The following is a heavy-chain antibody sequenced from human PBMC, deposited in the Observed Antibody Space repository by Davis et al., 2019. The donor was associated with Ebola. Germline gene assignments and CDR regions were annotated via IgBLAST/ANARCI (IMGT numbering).Heavy chain of an antibody. CDR1: GFTFSSYS. Sequence: GESLKISCAASGFTFSSYSMNWVRQAPGKGLEWVSSISSSSSYIYYADSVKGRFTISRDNAKNSLYLQMNSLRAEDTAVYYCARVSSYYGMDVWGQGTTVTVSS. CDR3: ARVSSYYGMDV. J-gene: IGHJ6*02. CDR2: ISSSSSYI. V-gene: IGHV3-21*01.